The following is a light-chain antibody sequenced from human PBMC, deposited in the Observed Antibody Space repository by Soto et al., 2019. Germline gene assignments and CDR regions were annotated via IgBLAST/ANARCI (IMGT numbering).Light chain of an antibody. J-gene: IGKJ5*01. V-gene: IGKV3-11*01. Sequence: ESVLTQAPATLSLSPGERATLSCRASQSVSSYLAWYQQKPGQAPRLLLYDASNRATGIPARFSGSGSGTDFPLTIRSIEPEDFAVYYCQQRSNWPATFGQGTRLEI. CDR3: QQRSNWPAT. CDR2: DAS. CDR1: QSVSSY.